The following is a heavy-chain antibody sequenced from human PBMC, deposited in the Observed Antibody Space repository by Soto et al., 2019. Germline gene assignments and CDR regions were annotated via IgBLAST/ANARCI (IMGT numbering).Heavy chain of an antibody. Sequence: VQLLESGGTSVRPGGSLRLSCAASGFTFSKFAMSWVRQAPGKGLEWVSTISGSADITFNADSVKGRFTTSRYNSKNTLFVQMDSLRVEDTAVYYCAKDIAAGQGYRIFDSWGQGTLVTVSS. V-gene: IGHV3-23*01. CDR3: AKDIAAGQGYRIFDS. CDR2: ISGSADIT. CDR1: GFTFSKFA. J-gene: IGHJ4*02. D-gene: IGHD5-18*01.